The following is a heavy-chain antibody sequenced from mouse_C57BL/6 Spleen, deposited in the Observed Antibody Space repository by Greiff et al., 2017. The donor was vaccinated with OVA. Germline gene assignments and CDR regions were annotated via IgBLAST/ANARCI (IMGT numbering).Heavy chain of an antibody. Sequence: VQLQQSGPVLVKPGASVKMSCKASGYTFTDYYMNWVKQSPGKSLEWIGVINPSNGGTSYNQKFKGKATLTVDKSSSTAYMELNSLTSEDSAVYYCARRGEYYYAMDYWGQGTSVTVSS. J-gene: IGHJ4*01. CDR2: INPSNGGT. CDR3: ARRGEYYYAMDY. CDR1: GYTFTDYY. V-gene: IGHV1-19*01.